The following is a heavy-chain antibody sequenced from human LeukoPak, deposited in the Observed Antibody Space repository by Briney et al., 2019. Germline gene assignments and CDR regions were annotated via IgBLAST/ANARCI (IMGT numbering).Heavy chain of an antibody. J-gene: IGHJ4*02. V-gene: IGHV3-53*01. CDR3: ARGETSSYDY. D-gene: IGHD2-2*01. CDR1: GFTVSSNS. Sequence: GGSLRLSCAASGFTVSSNSMSWVRQAPGKGLVWVSVIYTGGTTYYADSVKGRFTISRDNSKNTVYLQMNSLRAEDTAVYYCARGETSSYDYWGQGTLVTVSS. CDR2: IYTGGTT.